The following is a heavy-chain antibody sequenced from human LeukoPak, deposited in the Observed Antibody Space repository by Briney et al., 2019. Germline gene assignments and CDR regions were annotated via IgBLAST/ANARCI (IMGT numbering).Heavy chain of an antibody. CDR3: ARHNLAFDY. CDR1: GGSISSYY. CDR2: IYYSGST. J-gene: IGHJ4*02. Sequence: SETLSLTCTVSGGSISSYYWSWIRQPPGKGLEWIGYIYYSGSTNYNPSLKSRVTISVDTSKNQFSLKLSSVAAADTAVYYCARHNLAFDYWGQGTLVTISS. V-gene: IGHV4-59*08. D-gene: IGHD1-20*01.